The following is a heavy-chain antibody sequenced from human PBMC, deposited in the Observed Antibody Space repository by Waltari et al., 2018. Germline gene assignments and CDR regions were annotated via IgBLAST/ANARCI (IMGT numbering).Heavy chain of an antibody. J-gene: IGHJ4*02. D-gene: IGHD1-1*01. V-gene: IGHV3-21*04. CDR2: INRNSGYI. CDR1: GFVLNNYR. CDR3: MRLDSDRDY. Sequence: EVRLVESGGGLVKPGESLRFHCAPSGFVLNNYRITWVRQVPGKGLEWVSAINRNSGYIYYADSVKGRFLISRDNTKSLLFLQLSSLRAEDTAVYYCMRLDSDRDYWGQGTLVAVSS.